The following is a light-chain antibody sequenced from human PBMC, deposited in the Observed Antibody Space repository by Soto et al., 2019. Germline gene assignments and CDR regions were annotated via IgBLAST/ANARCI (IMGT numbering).Light chain of an antibody. CDR2: SNN. CDR3: AAWDDSLNGWV. V-gene: IGLV1-44*01. J-gene: IGLJ3*02. Sequence: QSALTQPPSASGSPGQSVTISCTGTSSDVGGYNYVSWYQQFPGTAPKLLIHSNNQRPSGVPDRFSGSKSGTSGSLGISGLQSEDEADYYCAAWDDSLNGWVFGGGTKVTVL. CDR1: SSDVGGYNY.